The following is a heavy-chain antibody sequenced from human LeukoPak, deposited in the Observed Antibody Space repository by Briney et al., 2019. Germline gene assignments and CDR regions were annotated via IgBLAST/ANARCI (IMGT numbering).Heavy chain of an antibody. CDR1: GFTFSSYG. D-gene: IGHD1-26*01. CDR2: ISYDGSNK. J-gene: IGHJ4*02. V-gene: IGHV3-30*18. Sequence: GGPLRLSCAASGFTFSSYGMHWVRQAPGKGLEWVAVISYDGSNKYYADSVKGRFTISRDNSKNTLYLQMDSLRAEDTAVYYCAKDREWELHYWGQGTLVTVSS. CDR3: AKDREWELHY.